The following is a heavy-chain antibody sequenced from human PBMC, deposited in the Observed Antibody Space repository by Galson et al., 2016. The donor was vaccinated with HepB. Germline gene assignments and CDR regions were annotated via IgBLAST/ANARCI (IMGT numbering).Heavy chain of an antibody. J-gene: IGHJ5*02. D-gene: IGHD6-25*01. CDR3: ACQGGSGGAT. Sequence: QSGAEVKKPGESLRISCKGSGYRFSTYWISWVRQMPGKGLEWMGRIDPSDSYTNYSPSFQGHVTISADKSIGTAYLQWSSLKASDTAMYYCACQGGSGGATWGQGTLVTVSS. V-gene: IGHV5-10-1*01. CDR1: GYRFSTYW. CDR2: IDPSDSYT.